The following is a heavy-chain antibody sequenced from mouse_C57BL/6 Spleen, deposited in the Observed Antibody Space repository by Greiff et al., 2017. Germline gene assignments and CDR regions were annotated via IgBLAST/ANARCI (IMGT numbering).Heavy chain of an antibody. J-gene: IGHJ2*01. CDR2: IYPGSGST. CDR3: AREDYDGYDRGDY. D-gene: IGHD2-2*01. CDR1: GYTFTSYW. V-gene: IGHV1-55*01. Sequence: QVQLKQPGAELVKPGASVKLSCKASGYTFTSYWIPWVKQRPGQGLEWIGDIYPGSGSTNYNEKFKSKATLTVDTSSSPAYMQLSSLTSEDSAVYYCAREDYDGYDRGDYWGQGTTLTVSS.